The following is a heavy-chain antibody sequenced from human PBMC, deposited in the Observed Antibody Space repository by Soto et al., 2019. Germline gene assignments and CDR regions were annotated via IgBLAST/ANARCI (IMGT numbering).Heavy chain of an antibody. CDR3: ARVTEWLGGYGMDV. Sequence: PSETLSLTCAFSGYSISSGYYWNWIRQPPGKGLEWIGSIYYSGSTFYNPSLKSRVTISIDTSKNQFSLKLSAVTAADTAVYYCARVTEWLGGYGMDVWGQGTKVTVSS. CDR1: GYSISSGYY. V-gene: IGHV4-30-4*01. J-gene: IGHJ6*02. CDR2: IYYSGST. D-gene: IGHD3-3*01.